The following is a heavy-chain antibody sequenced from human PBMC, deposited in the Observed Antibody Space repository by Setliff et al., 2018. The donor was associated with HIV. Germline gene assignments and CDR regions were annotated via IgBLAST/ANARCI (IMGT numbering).Heavy chain of an antibody. D-gene: IGHD1-26*01. CDR3: ARVDRELLGTFCHMDV. J-gene: IGHJ6*03. V-gene: IGHV3-21*01. CDR2: ISHSNVYI. CDR1: GLTFDDFG. Sequence: GALRLSCAASGLTFDDFGMSWVRQAPGKGLEWLSSISHSNVYIYYGDSVKGRFTISGDNAESSLYLQMDSLRVEDTAIYYCARVDRELLGTFCHMDVWGKGTTVTVSS.